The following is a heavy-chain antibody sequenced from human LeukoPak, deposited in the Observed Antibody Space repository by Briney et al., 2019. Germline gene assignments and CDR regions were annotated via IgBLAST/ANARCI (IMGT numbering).Heavy chain of an antibody. CDR2: IWFDGSKE. J-gene: IGHJ4*02. CDR1: GFTFSSYS. CDR3: ARYYSHTSDWSEGGLDQ. Sequence: GGTLRLSCAASGFTFSSYSMNWVRQAPGKGPEWVAVIWFDGSKEYYKDFAKGRFTISRDNSKNTVYLQMNSLRAEDTAVYYCARYYSHTSDWSEGGLDQWGQGTLVTVFS. D-gene: IGHD6-19*01. V-gene: IGHV3-33*08.